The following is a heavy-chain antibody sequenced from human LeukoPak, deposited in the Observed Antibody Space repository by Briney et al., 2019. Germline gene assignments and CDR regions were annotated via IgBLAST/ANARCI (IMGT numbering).Heavy chain of an antibody. V-gene: IGHV3-30*02. CDR2: IRYDGTQK. CDR1: GFIFNSYG. CDR3: AKVSLNMVNDAFDI. Sequence: GGSLRLSCAASGFIFNSYGMHWVRQTPGKGLEWVAFIRYDGTQKYYADFVKGRFTISRDNSKNTLYLQMNSLRPEDTAVYYCAKVSLNMVNDAFDIWGQGTVVTVSS. D-gene: IGHD4/OR15-4a*01. J-gene: IGHJ3*02.